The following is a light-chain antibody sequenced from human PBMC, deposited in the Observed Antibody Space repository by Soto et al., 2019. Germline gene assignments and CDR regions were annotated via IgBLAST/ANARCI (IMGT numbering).Light chain of an antibody. CDR2: GVY. CDR3: SSYAGSNIV. CDR1: SSDVGGYNY. V-gene: IGLV2-8*01. J-gene: IGLJ1*01. Sequence: QSVLTQPPSASGSPGQSVTISCTGTSSDVGGYNYVSWYQQHPGQAPKLMIYGVYKRPSGVPDRFSGSKPGNTASLTVSGLQAEDEADYYCSSYAGSNIVFGTGTKVTV.